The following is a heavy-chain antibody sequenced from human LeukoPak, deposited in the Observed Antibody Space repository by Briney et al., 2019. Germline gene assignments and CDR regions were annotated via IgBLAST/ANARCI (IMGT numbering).Heavy chain of an antibody. V-gene: IGHV1-69*01. J-gene: IGHJ4*02. Sequence: GASVKVSCKASGGTFSSYAISWVRQAPEQGLEWMGGIIPIFGTANYAQKFQGRVTITADESTSTAYMELSSLRSEDTAVYYCARDLAAPYFDYWGQGTLVTVSS. CDR1: GGTFSSYA. D-gene: IGHD2-15*01. CDR3: ARDLAAPYFDY. CDR2: IIPIFGTA.